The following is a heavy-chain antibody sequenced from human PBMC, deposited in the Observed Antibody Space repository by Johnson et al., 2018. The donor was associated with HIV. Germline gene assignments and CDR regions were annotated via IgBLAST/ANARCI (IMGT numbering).Heavy chain of an antibody. CDR3: AKDRGSPGTPAAFDI. D-gene: IGHD1-7*01. CDR2: IWYDGSKK. Sequence: QVQLVESGGGLVQPGGSLRLSCAASGFTFSSYGMHWVRQAPGKGLEWVSAIWYDGSKKYYAYSVMGRFTISRDNSKSTLYLQMNSLRAEDTAVYYCAKDRGSPGTPAAFDIWGQGTMVTVSS. V-gene: IGHV3-33*06. CDR1: GFTFSSYG. J-gene: IGHJ3*02.